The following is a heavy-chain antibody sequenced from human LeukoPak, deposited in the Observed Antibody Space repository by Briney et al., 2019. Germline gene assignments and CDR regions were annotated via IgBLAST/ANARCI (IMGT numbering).Heavy chain of an antibody. D-gene: IGHD4-11*01. Sequence: ASVNVSFKASGYTFTSYAMHWVRQAPGQRLEWMGWINAGNGNTKYSQKFQGWVTMTRDTSISTAYMELSRLRSDDTAVYYCARASYSRTNPFDPWGQGTLVTVSS. V-gene: IGHV1-3*01. CDR1: GYTFTSYA. CDR3: ARASYSRTNPFDP. CDR2: INAGNGNT. J-gene: IGHJ5*02.